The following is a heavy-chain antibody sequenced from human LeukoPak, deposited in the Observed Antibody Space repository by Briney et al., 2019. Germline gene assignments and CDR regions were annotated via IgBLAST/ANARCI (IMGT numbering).Heavy chain of an antibody. CDR3: ARDQEGGFEP. Sequence: KPSETLSLTCTVSGGSISSHYWSWIRQPPGKGLGWIGYIYYTGSTNYNPSLKSRVTISVDTSKNQFSLKLSSVTAADTAVYYCARDQEGGFEPWGQGTLVTVSS. CDR1: GGSISSHY. CDR2: IYYTGST. V-gene: IGHV4-59*11. J-gene: IGHJ5*02.